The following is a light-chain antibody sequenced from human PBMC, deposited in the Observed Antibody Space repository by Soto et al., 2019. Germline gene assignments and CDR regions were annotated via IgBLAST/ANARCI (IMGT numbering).Light chain of an antibody. V-gene: IGLV2-8*01. CDR2: EVV. CDR1: KSDIGVYDF. Sequence: QSVLAQPPSASGSPGQTVTISSTGTKSDIGVYDFVSWYQHHPGKAPRLIIYEVVQRPSGVPDRFSGSKSGNTASLTVSGLQAADEADYFCKSYADSNTYVFGSGTKV. J-gene: IGLJ1*01. CDR3: KSYADSNTYV.